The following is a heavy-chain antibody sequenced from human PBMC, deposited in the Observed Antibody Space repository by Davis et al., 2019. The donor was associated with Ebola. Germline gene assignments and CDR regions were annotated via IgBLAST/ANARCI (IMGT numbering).Heavy chain of an antibody. J-gene: IGHJ5*02. D-gene: IGHD2-2*01. CDR1: GYTFTSYY. V-gene: IGHV1-69*13. CDR3: ASWSSTQAYWFDP. CDR2: IIPIFGTA. Sequence: SVKVSCKASGYTFTSYYMHWVRQAPGQGLEWMGGIIPIFGTANYAQKFQGRVTITADESTSTAYMELSSLRSEDTAVYYCASWSSTQAYWFDPWGQGTLVTVSS.